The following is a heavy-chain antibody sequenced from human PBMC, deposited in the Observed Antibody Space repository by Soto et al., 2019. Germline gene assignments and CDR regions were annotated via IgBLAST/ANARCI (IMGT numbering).Heavy chain of an antibody. CDR3: ARDGANSSSWYFAL. J-gene: IGHJ2*01. CDR2: IDDSGSLR. CDR1: GFTFTKYE. D-gene: IGHD6-13*01. V-gene: IGHV3-48*03. Sequence: EAQLVESGGGLVQPGGSLRLSCAASGFTFTKYEMNWVRQSPGKGLEWLSYIDDSGSLRYYADSVKGRFSIYRDNAKNSLYLQMNSLRAEDTAVYDCARDGANSSSWYFALWGRGTQVIVSS.